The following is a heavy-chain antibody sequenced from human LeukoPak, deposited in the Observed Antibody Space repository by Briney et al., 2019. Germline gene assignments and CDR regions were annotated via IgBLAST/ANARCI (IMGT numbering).Heavy chain of an antibody. J-gene: IGHJ6*02. CDR2: ISGSGGST. D-gene: IGHD3-3*01. CDR3: AKVLTLNYDFWSGGPNGMDV. Sequence: PGGSLRLSCAASGFTFSSYAMSWVRQAPGKGLEWVSAISGSGGSTYYADSVKGRFTISRDNSKNTLYLQMNSLRAEDTAVYYCAKVLTLNYDFWSGGPNGMDVWGQGTTVTVSS. CDR1: GFTFSSYA. V-gene: IGHV3-23*01.